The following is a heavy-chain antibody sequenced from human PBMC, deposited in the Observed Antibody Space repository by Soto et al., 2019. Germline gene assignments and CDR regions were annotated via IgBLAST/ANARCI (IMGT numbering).Heavy chain of an antibody. J-gene: IGHJ6*02. V-gene: IGHV1-69*13. Sequence: VASVKVSCKASGGTFSSYAISWVRQAPGQGLEWMGGIIPIFGTANYAQKFQGRVTITADESTSTAYMELSSLRSEDTAVYYCARGSIAARPPYYYGMDVWGQGTTVTVSS. CDR1: GGTFSSYA. D-gene: IGHD6-6*01. CDR3: ARGSIAARPPYYYGMDV. CDR2: IIPIFGTA.